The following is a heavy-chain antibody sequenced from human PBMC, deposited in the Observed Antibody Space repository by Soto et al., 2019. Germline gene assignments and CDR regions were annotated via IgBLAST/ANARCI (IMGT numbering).Heavy chain of an antibody. V-gene: IGHV5-10-1*01. CDR3: AGGRYCSSTSCHSNYYYYGMDV. Sequence: GESLKISCKGSGYNFTSYWISWVRQMPGKGLEWMGRIDPSDSYTNYSPSFQGHVTISADKSISTAYLQWSSLKASYTAMYYCAGGRYCSSTSCHSNYYYYGMDVWGQGTTVTVSS. CDR1: GYNFTSYW. J-gene: IGHJ6*02. CDR2: IDPSDSYT. D-gene: IGHD2-2*01.